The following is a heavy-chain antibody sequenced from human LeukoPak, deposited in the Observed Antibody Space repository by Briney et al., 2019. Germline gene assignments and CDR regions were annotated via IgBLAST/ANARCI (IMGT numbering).Heavy chain of an antibody. CDR1: GGSISSYY. D-gene: IGHD2/OR15-2a*01. CDR2: IYYSGST. Sequence: SETLSLTCTVSGGSISSYYWSWIRQPPGKGLEWIGYIYYSGSTNYNPSLKSRVTISVDTSKNQFSLKLSSVTAADTAVYYCARAVANIHDYWGQGTLVTVSS. J-gene: IGHJ4*02. V-gene: IGHV4-59*01. CDR3: ARAVANIHDY.